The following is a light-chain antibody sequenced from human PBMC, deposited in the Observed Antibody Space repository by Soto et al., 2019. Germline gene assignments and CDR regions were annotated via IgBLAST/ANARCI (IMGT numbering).Light chain of an antibody. V-gene: IGKV3-11*01. J-gene: IGKJ5*01. CDR3: QQRSSGVT. CDR2: DAS. CDR1: ESISTY. Sequence: EIVLTQSPAILSLSPGERATLSCRASESISTYLGWYQQKPGQAPRPLIYDASNRATGIPARFSGSGSGTEFTLTISSLEPEDSAVYFCQQRSSGVTFGQGTRLEIK.